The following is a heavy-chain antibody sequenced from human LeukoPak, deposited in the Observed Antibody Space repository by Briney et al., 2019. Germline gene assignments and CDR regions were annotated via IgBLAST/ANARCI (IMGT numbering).Heavy chain of an antibody. CDR1: GGSISSYY. V-gene: IGHV4-59*06. D-gene: IGHD3-22*01. J-gene: IGHJ4*02. CDR2: IYYSGST. CDR3: ARSYYYDSSGWSQYFDY. Sequence: TSETLSLTCTVSGGSISSYYWSWIRQHPGKGLEWIGYIYYSGSTYYNPSLKSRVTISVDTSKNQFSLKLSSVTAADAAVYYCARSYYYDSSGWSQYFDYWGQGTLVTVSS.